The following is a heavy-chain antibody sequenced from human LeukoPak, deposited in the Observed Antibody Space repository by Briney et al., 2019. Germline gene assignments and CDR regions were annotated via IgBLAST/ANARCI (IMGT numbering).Heavy chain of an antibody. D-gene: IGHD3-3*01. CDR3: ARDYYDFWSGPPPSYYFDY. V-gene: IGHV3-74*01. CDR2: INSDGSST. CDR1: GFTFSSYW. J-gene: IGHJ4*02. Sequence: GGSLRLSCAASGFTFSSYWMHWVRQAPGKGLVWVSRINSDGSSTSYADSVKGRFTISRDNAKNTLYLQMNSLRAEDTAVYYCARDYYDFWSGPPPSYYFDYWGQGTLVTVSS.